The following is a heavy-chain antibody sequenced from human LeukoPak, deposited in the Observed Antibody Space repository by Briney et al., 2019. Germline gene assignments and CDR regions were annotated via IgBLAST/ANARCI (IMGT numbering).Heavy chain of an antibody. CDR1: GGSISSGDYY. D-gene: IGHD3-22*01. J-gene: IGHJ4*02. CDR3: ARQVYDSSGSFDF. V-gene: IGHV4-30-4*01. CDR2: IYYRGST. Sequence: PSETLSLTCTVSGGSISSGDYYWSWIRQPPGKGLEWIGYIYYRGSTSYNPSLKSRVTMSVDTSKNQFSLKLSSVTAADTAVYYCARQVYDSSGSFDFWGQGSLVTVSS.